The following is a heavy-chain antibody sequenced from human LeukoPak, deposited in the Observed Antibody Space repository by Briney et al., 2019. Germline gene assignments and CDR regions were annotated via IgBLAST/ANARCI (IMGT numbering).Heavy chain of an antibody. CDR2: INPNSGGT. D-gene: IGHD3-10*01. CDR1: GYTFTGYY. V-gene: IGHV1-2*02. Sequence: ASVKVSCKASGYTFTGYYMHWVRQAPGQGLEWMGWINPNSGGTNYAQKFQGRVTMTRDTSISTAYMELSRLRFEDTAVFYCAIRTSRGVSGSSYFDSWGQGTLVTVSS. J-gene: IGHJ4*02. CDR3: AIRTSRGVSGSSYFDS.